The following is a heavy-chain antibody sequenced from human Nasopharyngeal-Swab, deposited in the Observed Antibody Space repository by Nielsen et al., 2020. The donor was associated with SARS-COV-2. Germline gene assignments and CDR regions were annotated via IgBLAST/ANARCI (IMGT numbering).Heavy chain of an antibody. V-gene: IGHV3-30*18. D-gene: IGHD6-13*01. CDR1: GFTFSSYS. CDR3: AKAYIAAAGTDGY. J-gene: IGHJ4*02. CDR2: ISYDGSNK. Sequence: GESLKISCAASGFTFSSYSMNWVRQAPGKGLEWVAVISYDGSNKYYADSVKGRFTISRDNSKNTLYLQMNSLRAEDTAVYYCAKAYIAAAGTDGYWGQGTLVTVSS.